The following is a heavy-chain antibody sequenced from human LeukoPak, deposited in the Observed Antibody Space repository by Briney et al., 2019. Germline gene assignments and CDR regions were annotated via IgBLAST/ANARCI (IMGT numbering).Heavy chain of an antibody. D-gene: IGHD5-12*01. CDR3: ANHVRSIVATIGY. CDR1: GFTFSSYW. CDR2: INTDGTST. J-gene: IGHJ4*02. V-gene: IGHV3-74*01. Sequence: GGSLRLSCAASGFTFSSYWMHWVRQAPGKGLVWVSRINTDGTSTTYADSVKGRFTISRDNSKNTLYLQMNSLKTEDTAVYYCANHVRSIVATIGYWGQGTLVTVSS.